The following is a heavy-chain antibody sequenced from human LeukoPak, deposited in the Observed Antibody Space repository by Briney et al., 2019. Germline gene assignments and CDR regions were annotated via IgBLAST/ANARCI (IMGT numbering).Heavy chain of an antibody. CDR2: INSDGSST. J-gene: IGHJ5*02. CDR1: GFTFSSYW. V-gene: IGHV3-74*01. D-gene: IGHD2/OR15-2a*01. Sequence: GGSLRLSCAASGFTFSSYWMHWVRQAPGKGLVWVSRINSDGSSTSYADSVKGRFTISRDNAKNTLYLQMNSLRAEDTAVYYCARGKTSQNIVTRKTYNWFDPWGQGTLVTVSS. CDR3: ARGKTSQNIVTRKTYNWFDP.